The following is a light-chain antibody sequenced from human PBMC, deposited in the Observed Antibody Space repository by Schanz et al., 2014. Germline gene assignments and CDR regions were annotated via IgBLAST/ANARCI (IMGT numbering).Light chain of an antibody. CDR2: AAS. Sequence: EVVLTQSPGTLSLSPGERVTLSCRASQSVGSAFLAWYQQKPGQAPRLLMYAASSRAAGIPDRFSGSGFGTDFTLTVSSLQSEDFAVYYCQHYNNWPPYTFGQGTKVEIK. CDR1: QSVGSAF. J-gene: IGKJ2*01. CDR3: QHYNNWPPYT. V-gene: IGKV3-20*01.